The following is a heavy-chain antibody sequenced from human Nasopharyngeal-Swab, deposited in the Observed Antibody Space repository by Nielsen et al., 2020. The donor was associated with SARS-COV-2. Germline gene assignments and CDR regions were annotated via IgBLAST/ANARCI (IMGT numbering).Heavy chain of an antibody. D-gene: IGHD4-23*01. CDR3: ARVRADYGGNSDEPSMDV. J-gene: IGHJ6*02. V-gene: IGHV3-7*02. Sequence: GRQMPGKGLGWVANIKQDGSEKYYVDSVKGRFTISRDNAKNSLYLQMNSLRAEDTAVYYCARVRADYGGNSDEPSMDVWGQGTTVTVSS. CDR2: IKQDGSEK.